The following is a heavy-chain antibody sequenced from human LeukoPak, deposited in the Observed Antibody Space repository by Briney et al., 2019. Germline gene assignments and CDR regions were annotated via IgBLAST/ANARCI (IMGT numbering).Heavy chain of an antibody. CDR2: IYSGGST. Sequence: GGSLRLTCAASGFTVSSNYMSWVSQAPGKGLEWVSVIYSGGSTYYADFVKGRFTISRDNSKNTLYLQMNSLRAEDTAVYYCARGPGIAAPLSYWGQGTLVAVSS. D-gene: IGHD6-6*01. V-gene: IGHV3-53*01. CDR3: ARGPGIAAPLSY. CDR1: GFTVSSNY. J-gene: IGHJ4*02.